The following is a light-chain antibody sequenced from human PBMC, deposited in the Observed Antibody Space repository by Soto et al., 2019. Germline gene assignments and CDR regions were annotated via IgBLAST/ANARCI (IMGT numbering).Light chain of an antibody. CDR2: GAS. CDR3: QQYPMCPMT. V-gene: IGKV3-15*01. CDR1: QFVSSR. J-gene: IGKJ4*02. Sequence: VTQSPAPLSASPGTRMTLSCRPSQFVSSRLAWYQHNPGQAPRLLISGASTGATGISSRFSGRGSGTEFTLTISSRQSEDWAIYDCQQYPMCPMTFGGGTKVDI.